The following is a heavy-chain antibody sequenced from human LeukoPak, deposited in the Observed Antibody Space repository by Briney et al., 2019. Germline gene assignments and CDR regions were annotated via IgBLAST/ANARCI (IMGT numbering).Heavy chain of an antibody. CDR2: INHSGST. Sequence: SETLSLTCAVYGGSLSGYYWSWIRQPPGKGLEWIGEINHSGSTNYNPSLKSRVTISVDTSKNQFSLKLSSVTAADTAVYYCARTIGYCSGGSCYFYYGMDVWGQGTTVTVSS. CDR1: GGSLSGYY. D-gene: IGHD2-15*01. V-gene: IGHV4-34*01. J-gene: IGHJ6*02. CDR3: ARTIGYCSGGSCYFYYGMDV.